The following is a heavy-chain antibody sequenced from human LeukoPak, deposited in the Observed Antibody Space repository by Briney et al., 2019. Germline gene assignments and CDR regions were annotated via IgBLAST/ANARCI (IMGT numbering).Heavy chain of an antibody. CDR3: ARVVTGSYYYYYYYMDV. D-gene: IGHD2-21*02. CDR1: GFTFSSYW. CDR2: IKQDGSEK. J-gene: IGHJ6*03. V-gene: IGHV3-7*01. Sequence: PGGSLRLSCAASGFTFSSYWMSWVRQAPGKGLEWVANIKQDGSEKYYVDSVKGRFTISRDNAKNSLYLQMNSLRAEDTAVYYCARVVTGSYYYYYYYMDVWGKGTTVTVSS.